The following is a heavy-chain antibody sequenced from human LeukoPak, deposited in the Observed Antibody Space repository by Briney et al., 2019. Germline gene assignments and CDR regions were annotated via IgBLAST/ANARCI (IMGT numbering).Heavy chain of an antibody. J-gene: IGHJ6*03. D-gene: IGHD6-13*01. CDR2: ISAYNGDT. Sequence: GASVKVSCKASGYTFTSYGINWVRQAPGQGLEWMGWISAYNGDTNYAQKFQGRVTISADKSASTAYMELSSLRSEDTAVYYCARYSRAHYYMDVWGKGTTVTVSS. CDR1: GYTFTSYG. V-gene: IGHV1-18*01. CDR3: ARYSRAHYYMDV.